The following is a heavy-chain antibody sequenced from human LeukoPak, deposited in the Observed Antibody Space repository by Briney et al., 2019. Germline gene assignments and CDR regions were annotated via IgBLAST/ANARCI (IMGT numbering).Heavy chain of an antibody. CDR3: VRESGTRFDY. J-gene: IGHJ4*02. D-gene: IGHD3-10*01. CDR1: GYSFTSYG. Sequence: ASVNVSCKASGYSFTSYGISWVRQAPGQGLEWMGWISVYNGNTKYAQRLQGRVTMTTDTSTSTAYMESRSLRSDDTAVYYCVRESGTRFDYWGQGNLVTVSS. V-gene: IGHV1-18*01. CDR2: ISVYNGNT.